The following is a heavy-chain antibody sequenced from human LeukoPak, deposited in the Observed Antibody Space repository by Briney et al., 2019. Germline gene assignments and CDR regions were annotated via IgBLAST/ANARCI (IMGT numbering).Heavy chain of an antibody. CDR2: INPNSGGT. J-gene: IGHJ4*02. Sequence: ASVKVSCKASGYTFTGYYMHWVRQAPGQGLEWMGWINPNSGGTNYAQKFQGRVTITRNTSITTAYMDLSSLRSEDTAVYYCARGSSSTWGKIDYWGQGTLVTVSS. V-gene: IGHV1-2*02. CDR3: ARGSSSTWGKIDY. D-gene: IGHD2-2*01. CDR1: GYTFTGYY.